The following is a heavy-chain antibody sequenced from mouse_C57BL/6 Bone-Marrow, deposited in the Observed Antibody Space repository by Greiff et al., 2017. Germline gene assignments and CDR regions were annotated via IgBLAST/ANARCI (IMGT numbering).Heavy chain of an antibody. CDR2: ISGGGGNT. CDR3: SRQVTTVLATKYFDV. Sequence: DVNLVESGGGLVKPGGSLKLSCAASGFTFSSYTMSWVRQTPEKRLQWVAAISGGGGNTYYPDSVKGRFTISRDNDKNILYLQMSSLRYEDTALYYCSRQVTTVLATKYFDVWGTGTTVTVAS. D-gene: IGHD1-1*01. J-gene: IGHJ1*03. V-gene: IGHV5-9*01. CDR1: GFTFSSYT.